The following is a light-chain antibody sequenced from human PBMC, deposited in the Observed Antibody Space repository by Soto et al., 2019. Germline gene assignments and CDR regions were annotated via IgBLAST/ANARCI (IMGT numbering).Light chain of an antibody. Sequence: DIKMTQSPSTLSASVGDRVTITCRASQSVSSWLAWYQQKPGKAPKLLIYKASSLESGVPSRFSGSESGTEFTLTISSLQPDDFATYYCQQYNSYWTFGQGTKVEIK. CDR1: QSVSSW. V-gene: IGKV1-5*03. J-gene: IGKJ1*01. CDR3: QQYNSYWT. CDR2: KAS.